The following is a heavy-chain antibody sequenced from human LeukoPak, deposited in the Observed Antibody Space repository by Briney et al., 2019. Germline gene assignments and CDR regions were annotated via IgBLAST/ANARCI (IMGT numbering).Heavy chain of an antibody. D-gene: IGHD3-9*01. J-gene: IGHJ4*02. CDR1: GFIFGGYG. Sequence: GGTLRLSCAASGFIFGGYGMRWVRQAPGQGLEWVAHIWYDASNKQYAYSVKGLFTTVRDNSKNMLYLEMNNLRVEDTAVYYCTRDILTGYHKYFDYWGQGTLVTVSP. CDR2: IWYDASNK. V-gene: IGHV3-33*01. CDR3: TRDILTGYHKYFDY.